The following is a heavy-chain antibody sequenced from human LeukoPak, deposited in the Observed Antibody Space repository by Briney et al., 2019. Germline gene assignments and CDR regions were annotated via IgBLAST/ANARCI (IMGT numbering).Heavy chain of an antibody. D-gene: IGHD3-10*01. Sequence: GGSLRLSCAASEIILSDYAMFWVRQAPGKGLEWVSGISASGGRTYYADSVKGRFTITRDNSKNTQYLQMNSLRAEDTAVYYCAKGSGSDDPLGMDVWGQGTTVTVFS. CDR2: ISASGGRT. V-gene: IGHV3-23*01. J-gene: IGHJ6*02. CDR1: EIILSDYA. CDR3: AKGSGSDDPLGMDV.